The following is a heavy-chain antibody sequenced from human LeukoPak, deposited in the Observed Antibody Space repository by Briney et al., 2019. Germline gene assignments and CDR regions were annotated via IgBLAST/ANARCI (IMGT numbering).Heavy chain of an antibody. CDR1: GFTFSSYW. Sequence: GGSLRLSCAASGFTFSSYWMHWVRQAPGKGLEWVSAISGSGGSTYYADSVKGRFTISRDNSKNTLYLQMNSLRAEDTAVYYRAKSFLEYCSSTSCSNLFDYWGQGTLVTVSS. J-gene: IGHJ4*02. CDR2: ISGSGGST. CDR3: AKSFLEYCSSTSCSNLFDY. D-gene: IGHD2-2*01. V-gene: IGHV3-23*01.